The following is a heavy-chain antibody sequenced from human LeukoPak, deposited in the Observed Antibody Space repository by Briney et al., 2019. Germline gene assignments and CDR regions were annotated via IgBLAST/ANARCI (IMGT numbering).Heavy chain of an antibody. CDR1: GFTFSSNA. D-gene: IGHD5-18*01. CDR3: AKERGYSYGYGPGYYGMDV. CDR2: ISGSGGST. V-gene: IGHV3-23*01. J-gene: IGHJ6*02. Sequence: PGGSLRLSCAAPGFTFSSNAMSWVRQAPGKGLEWVSAISGSGGSTYYADSVKGRFTISRDNSKNTLYLQMNSLRAEDTAVYYCAKERGYSYGYGPGYYGMDVWGQGTTVTVSS.